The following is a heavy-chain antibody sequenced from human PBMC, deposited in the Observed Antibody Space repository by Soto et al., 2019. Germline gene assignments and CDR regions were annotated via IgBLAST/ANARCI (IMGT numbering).Heavy chain of an antibody. CDR1: SGPTSSHN. J-gene: IGHJ6*02. Sequence: QVQLQQSGPGLVKPSETLSLTCSVSSGPTSSHNWGWIRQTPGRGLEWIGYVYSTGGTSYNPSLKSRVTISADTPTTHISLTLTSLTAADTAVYYCVKQGIGNLHGLVDVWGQGTTVRVSS. V-gene: IGHV4-59*08. D-gene: IGHD1-1*01. CDR3: VKQGIGNLHGLVDV. CDR2: VYSTGGT.